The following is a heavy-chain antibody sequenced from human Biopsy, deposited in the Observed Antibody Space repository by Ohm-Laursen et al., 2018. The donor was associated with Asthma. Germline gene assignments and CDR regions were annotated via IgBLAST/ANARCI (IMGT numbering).Heavy chain of an antibody. CDR1: GFAVSRDH. CDR2: IYSGGTS. D-gene: IGHD3-22*01. V-gene: IGHV3-53*01. Sequence: SLRLSCSASGFAVSRDHMFGVRQAPGKGLEWVSVIYSGGTSHTADSVRGRFTISRDYSKNTLYLQMHSLRAEDTAVYYCARGDSSNWSHYYFDYWGQGTLGTVSS. J-gene: IGHJ4*02. CDR3: ARGDSSNWSHYYFDY.